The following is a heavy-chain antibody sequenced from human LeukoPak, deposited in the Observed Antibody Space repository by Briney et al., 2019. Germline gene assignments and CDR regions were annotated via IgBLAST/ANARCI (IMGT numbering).Heavy chain of an antibody. V-gene: IGHV4-4*02. D-gene: IGHD1-26*01. J-gene: IGHJ3*02. Sequence: PSGTLSLTCAVSGGSISSSDWWTWVRQPPGKGLEWIGEIYHSGSTNYNPSLKSRVTISVDKSKNHFSLNLSSVTAADTAVYYCARVPSYYSGRAFDIWGQGTMVTVSS. CDR1: GGSISSSDW. CDR3: ARVPSYYSGRAFDI. CDR2: IYHSGST.